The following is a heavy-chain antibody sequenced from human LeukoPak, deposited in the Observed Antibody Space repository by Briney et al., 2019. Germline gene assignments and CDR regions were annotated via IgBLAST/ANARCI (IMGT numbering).Heavy chain of an antibody. J-gene: IGHJ4*02. CDR1: GGSISSSSYY. CDR2: IYYSGST. V-gene: IGHV4-39*07. CDR3: ARVMITFGGVIDY. D-gene: IGHD3-16*02. Sequence: PSETLSLTCTVSGGSISSSSYYWGWIRQPPGKGLEWIGSIYYSGSTYYNPSLKSRVTISVDTSKNQFSLKLSSVSAADSAVYYCARVMITFGGVIDYWGQGTLVTVSS.